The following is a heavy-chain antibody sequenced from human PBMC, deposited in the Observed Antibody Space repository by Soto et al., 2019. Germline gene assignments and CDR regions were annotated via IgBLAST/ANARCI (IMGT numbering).Heavy chain of an antibody. V-gene: IGHV1-69*12. Sequence: QVQLVQSGAEVKKPGSSVKVSCKASGGTFSSYAISWVRQPPGQGLEWMGGIIPIFGTADYAQKIQGRVTITADESTSTGYMEVSSLRSEDTAVYYWAQAVTNNSCNGMDVWGQGTTVTVSS. J-gene: IGHJ6*02. D-gene: IGHD4-17*01. CDR3: AQAVTNNSCNGMDV. CDR2: IIPIFGTA. CDR1: GGTFSSYA.